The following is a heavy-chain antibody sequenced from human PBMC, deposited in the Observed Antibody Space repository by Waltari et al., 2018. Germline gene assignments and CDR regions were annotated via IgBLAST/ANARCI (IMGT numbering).Heavy chain of an antibody. V-gene: IGHV3-7*01. Sequence: EVQLVESGGGLVQPGGSLRLSCVASGFTFTSYWMSWVRQAPGKGVEWVANRKQDGSEKYYVDSVKGRFTISRDNAKNSLYLQMNSLRAGDTALYYCVRDRGWGNYFDYWGQGTLVTVSS. CDR1: GFTFTSYW. D-gene: IGHD3-16*01. CDR2: RKQDGSEK. CDR3: VRDRGWGNYFDY. J-gene: IGHJ4*02.